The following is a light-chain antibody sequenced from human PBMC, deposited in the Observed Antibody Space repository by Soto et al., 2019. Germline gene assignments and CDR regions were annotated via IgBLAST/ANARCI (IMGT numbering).Light chain of an antibody. CDR1: SSDVGSYNY. CDR2: EVT. J-gene: IGLJ1*01. CDR3: SSYRSSSTYV. V-gene: IGLV2-14*01. Sequence: QSALTQPASVSGSPGQSITISCTGTSSDVGSYNYVSWHQQHPGQAPKLMIYEVTNRASGVPDRFSASKSSNTASLTISGLQAGDEADYYCSSYRSSSTYVFGTGTKLTVL.